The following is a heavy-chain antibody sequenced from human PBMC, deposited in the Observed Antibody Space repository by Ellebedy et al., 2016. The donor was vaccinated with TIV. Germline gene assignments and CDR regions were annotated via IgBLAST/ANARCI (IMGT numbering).Heavy chain of an antibody. Sequence: GGSLRLXCAGSGFTFSVYAMTWVRQAPGKGPEWVAAIRGSGDSTSYADSAKGRFTISRDNSKNTVYLQMHSLRVDDTAVYYCAKGDNTWEYYIDHWGQGTLVTVSS. D-gene: IGHD2/OR15-2a*01. V-gene: IGHV3-23*01. CDR1: GFTFSVYA. J-gene: IGHJ4*02. CDR3: AKGDNTWEYYIDH. CDR2: IRGSGDST.